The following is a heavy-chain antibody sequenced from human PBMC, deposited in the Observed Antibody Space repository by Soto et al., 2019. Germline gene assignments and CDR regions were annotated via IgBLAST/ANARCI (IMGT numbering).Heavy chain of an antibody. V-gene: IGHV1-18*01. CDR2: ISAYNGNT. Sequence: GASVKVSCKASGYTFTSYGISWVRQAPGQGLQWMGWISAYNGNTNYAQKFQGRVSMTTDTSTSTAYMELRSLRSDDTAVYYCARDDGVYDYGDYFAYWVQGTLVTVS. CDR3: ARDDGVYDYGDYFAY. D-gene: IGHD4-17*01. CDR1: GYTFTSYG. J-gene: IGHJ4*02.